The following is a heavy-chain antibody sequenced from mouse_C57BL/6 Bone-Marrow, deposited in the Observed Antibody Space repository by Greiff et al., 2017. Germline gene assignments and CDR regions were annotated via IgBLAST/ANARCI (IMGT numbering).Heavy chain of an antibody. CDR3: ARGLLRLYYFDY. D-gene: IGHD1-1*01. J-gene: IGHJ2*01. Sequence: VMLVESGAELARPGASVKLSCKASGYTFTSYGISWVKQRTGQGLEWIGEIYPRSGNTYYNEKFKGKATLTADKSSSTAYMELRSLTSEDSAVYFCARGLLRLYYFDYWGQGTTLTVSA. V-gene: IGHV1-81*01. CDR2: IYPRSGNT. CDR1: GYTFTSYG.